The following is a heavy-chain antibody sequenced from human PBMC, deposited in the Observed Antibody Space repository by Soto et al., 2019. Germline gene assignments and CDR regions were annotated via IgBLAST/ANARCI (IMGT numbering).Heavy chain of an antibody. Sequence: QVQLVQSGAEVKKPGSSVKVSCKASGGTFSSYAISWVRQAPGQGLEWMGGIIPIFGSANYAQKFQGRVTITADESMSTVYMEVSSLRSEDTAVYYCVRDEYDDLPGYWALRYYFDYWGQGTLVTVSS. CDR3: VRDEYDDLPGYWALRYYFDY. V-gene: IGHV1-69*01. J-gene: IGHJ4*02. CDR2: IIPIFGSA. D-gene: IGHD3-9*01. CDR1: GGTFSSYA.